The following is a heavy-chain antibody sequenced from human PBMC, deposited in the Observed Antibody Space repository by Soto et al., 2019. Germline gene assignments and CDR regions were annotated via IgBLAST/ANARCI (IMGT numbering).Heavy chain of an antibody. V-gene: IGHV4-59*01. CDR2: IYYSGST. Sequence: SETLSLTCTVSGGSISSYYWSWIRQPPGKGLEWIGYIYYSGSTNYNPSLKSRVTISVDTSKNQFSLKLSSVTAADTAVYYCARSWGRQTPRIVGGGGAFDIWGQGTMVTVSS. CDR1: GGSISSYY. CDR3: ARSWGRQTPRIVGGGGAFDI. J-gene: IGHJ3*02. D-gene: IGHD1-26*01.